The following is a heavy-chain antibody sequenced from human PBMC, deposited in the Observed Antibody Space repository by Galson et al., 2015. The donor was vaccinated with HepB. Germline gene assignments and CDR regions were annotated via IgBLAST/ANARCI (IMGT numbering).Heavy chain of an antibody. V-gene: IGHV6-1*01. Sequence: CAISGDSVSSNSSLWNWIRQSPSRGLEWLGRTYYRSKWTNDYAVSVKSRISITSDASKNHFSLQLNSVTPEDTAVYFCARVLRLRKGYKSPFDYWGQGTLVTVSS. J-gene: IGHJ4*02. D-gene: IGHD5-24*01. CDR1: GDSVSSNSSL. CDR3: ARVLRLRKGYKSPFDY. CDR2: TYYRSKWTN.